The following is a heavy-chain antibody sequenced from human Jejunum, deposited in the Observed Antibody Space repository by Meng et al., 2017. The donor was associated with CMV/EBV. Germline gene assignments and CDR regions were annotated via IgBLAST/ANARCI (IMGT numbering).Heavy chain of an antibody. Sequence: LSWAADGFTCSTYFMHWVRQAPGKGLAWLSYINADGTNTKYADSVKGRFTISRDNAKNTLYLQMSSLRDEDTAVYYCASGPVVGASIYWGQGTLVTVSS. V-gene: IGHV3-74*03. D-gene: IGHD1-26*01. CDR2: INADGTNT. CDR3: ASGPVVGASIY. CDR1: GFTCSTYF. J-gene: IGHJ4*02.